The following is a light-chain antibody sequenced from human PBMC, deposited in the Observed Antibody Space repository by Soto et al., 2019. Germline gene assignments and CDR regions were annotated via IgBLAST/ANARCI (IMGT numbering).Light chain of an antibody. CDR1: SSNIGGYD. V-gene: IGLV1-47*01. Sequence: QSVLTQPPSASGTPGQRVTISCSGTSSNIGGYDVHWYQHLPGTAPKVLIYRTNQRPSGVPDRFSASKSGTSASLAISGLRSEDEADYYCAVWDASLSGHVFGTGTQLTVL. CDR2: RTN. J-gene: IGLJ1*01. CDR3: AVWDASLSGHV.